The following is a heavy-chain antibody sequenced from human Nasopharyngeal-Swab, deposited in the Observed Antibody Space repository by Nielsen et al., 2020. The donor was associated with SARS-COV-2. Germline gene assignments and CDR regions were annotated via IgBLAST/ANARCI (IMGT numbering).Heavy chain of an antibody. CDR2: VKHNVST. CDR3: ASFYDFWT. V-gene: IGHV4-4*02. Sequence: SETLSLTCAVSGGSVSSDNWWSWVRQPPGKRLEWIGEVKHNVSTNYNPSLKSRVTIPLDKTKNQVSLRVNSLTAADTAVYYCASFYDFWTWGQGTLVTVSS. D-gene: IGHD3-3*01. J-gene: IGHJ4*02. CDR1: GGSVSSDNW.